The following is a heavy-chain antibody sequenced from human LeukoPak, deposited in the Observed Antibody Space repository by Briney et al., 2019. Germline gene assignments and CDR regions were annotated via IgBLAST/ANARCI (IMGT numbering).Heavy chain of an antibody. Sequence: PSETLSLTCAVYGGSFSGYYWSWIRQPPGKGLEWIGEINHSGSTNYNPSLKSRVTISVDTSKNQFSLKLSSVTAADTAVYYCAREEGDGYNYNYFDYWGQGTLVTVSS. V-gene: IGHV4-34*01. CDR1: GGSFSGYY. J-gene: IGHJ4*02. CDR2: INHSGST. D-gene: IGHD5-24*01. CDR3: AREEGDGYNYNYFDY.